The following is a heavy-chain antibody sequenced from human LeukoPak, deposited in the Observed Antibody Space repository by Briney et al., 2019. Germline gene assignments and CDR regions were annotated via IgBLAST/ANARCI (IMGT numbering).Heavy chain of an antibody. J-gene: IGHJ3*02. V-gene: IGHV4-59*01. Sequence: PSETLSLTCAVSGSSINSYYWSWIRQPPGKGLEWIGYIYSSGITNYNPSLKSRLTISVDTSKNQFSLKLSSVTAADTAVYYCARDVRPLPHGFDIWGQGTMVTVSS. CDR2: IYSSGIT. CDR3: ARDVRPLPHGFDI. CDR1: GSSINSYY.